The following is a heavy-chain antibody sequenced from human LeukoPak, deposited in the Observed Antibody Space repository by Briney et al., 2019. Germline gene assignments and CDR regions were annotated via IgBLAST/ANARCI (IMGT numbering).Heavy chain of an antibody. V-gene: IGHV3-21*01. Sequence: GGSLRLSCAAPGFTFSSYSMNWVRQAPGKGLEWVSSISSSSSYIYYADSVKGRFTISRDNAKNSLYLQMNSLRAEDTAVYYCARGSMMKGVPDYWGQGTLVTVSS. CDR2: ISSSSSYI. CDR1: GFTFSSYS. D-gene: IGHD3-16*01. CDR3: ARGSMMKGVPDY. J-gene: IGHJ4*02.